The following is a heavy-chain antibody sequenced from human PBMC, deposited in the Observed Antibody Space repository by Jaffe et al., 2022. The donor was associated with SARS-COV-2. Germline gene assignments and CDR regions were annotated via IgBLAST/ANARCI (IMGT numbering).Heavy chain of an antibody. V-gene: IGHV3-33*05. CDR2: IAYDGSNK. J-gene: IGHJ4*02. Sequence: QVQLVESGGGVVQPGRSLRLSCAASGFIFSDYDMHWVRQAPGKGLEWVALIAYDGSNKYYADSVKGRFTISRDNSKNTLFLLMNGLRAEDTAVYYCARYPYSSGWYFHYWGQGTLVIVSS. CDR1: GFIFSDYD. D-gene: IGHD6-19*01. CDR3: ARYPYSSGWYFHY.